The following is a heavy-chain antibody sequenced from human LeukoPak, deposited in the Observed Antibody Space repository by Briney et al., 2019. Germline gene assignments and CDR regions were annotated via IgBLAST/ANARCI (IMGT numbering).Heavy chain of an antibody. CDR3: ARGSQPGDIVVVPAAMDWFDP. CDR1: GGTFSSYA. Sequence: SVKVSCKASGGTFSSYAISWVRQAPGQGLEWMGGIIPIFGTANYAQKLQGRVTITTDESTSTAYMELSSLRSEDTAVYYCARGSQPGDIVVVPAAMDWFDPWGQGTLVTVSS. CDR2: IIPIFGTA. V-gene: IGHV1-69*05. J-gene: IGHJ5*02. D-gene: IGHD2-2*01.